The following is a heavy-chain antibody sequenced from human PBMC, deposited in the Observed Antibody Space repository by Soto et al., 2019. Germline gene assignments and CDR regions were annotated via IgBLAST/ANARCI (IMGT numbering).Heavy chain of an antibody. Sequence: GGSLRLSCAASEFTFSNYGMSWVRQAPGKGLEWVSAVSGSGDGTHYADSVKGRFTNSRDNSRNTLYLQMNSLRAEDTAVYYCATHLGHYDFWSGSYFGFDFWGQGTLVTVSS. J-gene: IGHJ4*02. CDR3: ATHLGHYDFWSGSYFGFDF. CDR1: EFTFSNYG. V-gene: IGHV3-23*01. CDR2: VSGSGDGT. D-gene: IGHD3-3*01.